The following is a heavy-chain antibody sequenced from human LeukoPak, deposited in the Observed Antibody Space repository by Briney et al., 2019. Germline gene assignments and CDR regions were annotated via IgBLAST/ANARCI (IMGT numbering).Heavy chain of an antibody. CDR2: IDTSGGSK. Sequence: GGSLRLSCTASGFTFTDYYMTWIRQAPGRGLEWLSYIDTSGGSKSYADSVRGRFTISRDNADNSLDLQMNSLRADDTAVYYCARVGSLVAAGTPDYWGQGTLVTVSS. D-gene: IGHD6-13*01. CDR1: GFTFTDYY. CDR3: ARVGSLVAAGTPDY. V-gene: IGHV3-11*01. J-gene: IGHJ4*02.